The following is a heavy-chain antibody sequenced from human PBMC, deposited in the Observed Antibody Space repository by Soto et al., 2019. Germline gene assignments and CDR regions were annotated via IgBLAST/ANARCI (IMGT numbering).Heavy chain of an antibody. V-gene: IGHV3-23*01. CDR3: AKALTYYYDSSGSTFDY. CDR2: ISGSGGST. J-gene: IGHJ4*02. D-gene: IGHD3-22*01. CDR1: GFTFSSYA. Sequence: GGSLRLSCAASGFTFSSYAMSWVRQAPGKGLEWVSAISGSGGSTYYADSVKGRFTISRDNSKNTLYLQMNSLRAEDTAVYYCAKALTYYYDSSGSTFDYWGQGTLVTVS.